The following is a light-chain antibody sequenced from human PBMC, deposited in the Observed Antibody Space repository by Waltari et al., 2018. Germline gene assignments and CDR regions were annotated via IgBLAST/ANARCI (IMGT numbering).Light chain of an antibody. CDR1: DSEIGSYKY. Sequence: SALTQPASVSGSPGESITISCTGTDSEIGSYKYVSWYQQYPGKAPKLLIYDVYARPSGVSHRFSGSKSVNTASLTISGLQAEDEAEYFCSSYTSISTVIFGGGTKVSVL. J-gene: IGLJ2*01. CDR2: DVY. V-gene: IGLV2-14*01. CDR3: SSYTSISTVI.